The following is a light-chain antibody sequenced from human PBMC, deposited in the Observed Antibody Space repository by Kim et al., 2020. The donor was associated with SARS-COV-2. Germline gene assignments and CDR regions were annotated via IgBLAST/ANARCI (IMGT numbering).Light chain of an antibody. J-gene: IGKJ2*01. V-gene: IGKV1-39*01. CDR2: AAS. CDR1: QSISRH. Sequence: ASIGDRVTITCRASQSISRHLNWYQQKPGKAPKLLIYAASSLQSGVPSRFSGSGSGTDFTLTISSLQPEDFATYYCQQSYSTPQYTFGQGTKLEI. CDR3: QQSYSTPQYT.